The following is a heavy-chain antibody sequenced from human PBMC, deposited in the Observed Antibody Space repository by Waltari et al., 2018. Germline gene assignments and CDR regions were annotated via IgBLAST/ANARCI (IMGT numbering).Heavy chain of an antibody. CDR1: GGSFSGYY. J-gene: IGHJ4*02. D-gene: IGHD3-22*01. CDR3: ARQAGPMLVVVPERGYFDY. CDR2: INHSGST. V-gene: IGHV4-34*01. Sequence: QVQLQQWGAGLLKPSETLSLTCAVYGGSFSGYYWSWIRQPPGKGLEWIGEINHSGSTNYNPSLMSRVTISVDTSKNQFSLKLSSVTAADTAVYYCARQAGPMLVVVPERGYFDYWGQGTLVTVSS.